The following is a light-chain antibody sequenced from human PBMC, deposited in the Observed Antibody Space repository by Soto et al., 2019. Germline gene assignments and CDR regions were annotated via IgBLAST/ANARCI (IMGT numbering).Light chain of an antibody. Sequence: EIVLTQSPGTLSLPPGERATLSCRARQSVSSNYLAWYQQKPGQAPRVLIYDASTRATGIPDRFSGSGSGTDFTLTISRLEPEDFAVYYCQQYGSSPRTFGQGTKVEIK. CDR3: QQYGSSPRT. J-gene: IGKJ1*01. V-gene: IGKV3-20*01. CDR2: DAS. CDR1: QSVSSNY.